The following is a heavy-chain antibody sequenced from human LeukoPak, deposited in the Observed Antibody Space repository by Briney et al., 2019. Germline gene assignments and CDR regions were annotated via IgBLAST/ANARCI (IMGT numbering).Heavy chain of an antibody. D-gene: IGHD2-2*01. J-gene: IGHJ4*02. Sequence: GKSLRLSCAASGFTFNNYGMHWVRQAPGKGLGWVAVISYDGRNKHYPDSVKGRFTISRDISTDTLWLQMDSLRTEDTAVYYCAKGPLRGTAAAIDYWGQGTLVTVSS. CDR3: AKGPLRGTAAAIDY. CDR2: ISYDGRNK. V-gene: IGHV3-30*18. CDR1: GFTFNNYG.